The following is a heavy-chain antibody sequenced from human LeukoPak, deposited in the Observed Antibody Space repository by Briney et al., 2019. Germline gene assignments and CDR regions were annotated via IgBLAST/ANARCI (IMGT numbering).Heavy chain of an antibody. V-gene: IGHV3-21*04. Sequence: GGSLRLSCAASGFTFSSTSMNWVRQAPGKGLEWVSSISSGSSYIFYADSVKGRFTISRDNAKNSLYLQMNSLRAEDTAVYYCASVGLGYCSGGSCSAEYFQHWGQGTLVTVSS. CDR2: ISSGSSYI. CDR1: GFTFSSTS. CDR3: ASVGLGYCSGGSCSAEYFQH. D-gene: IGHD2-15*01. J-gene: IGHJ1*01.